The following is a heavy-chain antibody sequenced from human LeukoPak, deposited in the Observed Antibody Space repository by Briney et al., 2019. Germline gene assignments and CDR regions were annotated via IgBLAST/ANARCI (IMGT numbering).Heavy chain of an antibody. CDR1: GYTFTNHA. D-gene: IGHD6-6*01. J-gene: IGHJ4*02. CDR3: ARDRGNFLVPH. CDR2: ITGGSGTT. Sequence: ASVKISCKASGYTFTNHAIHWVRQAPGQRLEWMGWITGGSGTTKYSQTFQDRVTITRDTSAKTADMELSSLRSEDTAVYYCARDRGNFLVPHWGQGTPVTVSS. V-gene: IGHV1-3*01.